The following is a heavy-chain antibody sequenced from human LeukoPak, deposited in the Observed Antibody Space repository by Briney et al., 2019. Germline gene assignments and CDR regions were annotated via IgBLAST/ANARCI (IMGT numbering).Heavy chain of an antibody. J-gene: IGHJ5*02. CDR2: IYISGST. CDR1: GASISNYY. V-gene: IGHV4-4*07. D-gene: IGHD1-26*01. Sequence: SETLSLTCTVSGASISNYYWSWIRQPAGKGLEWIGRIYISGSTDYNPSLKSRVTLSVDTSKNQFSLKLSSVTAADTAVYYCARHLGNYYRNWFDPWGQGPLVTVSS. CDR3: ARHLGNYYRNWFDP.